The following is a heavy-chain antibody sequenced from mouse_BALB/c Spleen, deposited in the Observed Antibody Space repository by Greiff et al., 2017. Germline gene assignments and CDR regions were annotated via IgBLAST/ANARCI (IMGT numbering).Heavy chain of an antibody. J-gene: IGHJ2*01. CDR2: IRNKANGYTT. CDR1: GFTFTDYY. Sequence: EVKLMESGGGLVQPGGSLRLSCATSGFTFTDYYMSWVRQPPGKALEWLGFIRNKANGYTTEYSASVKGRFTISRDNSQSILYLQMNTLRAEDSATYYCARDIRYFDYWGQGTTLTVSS. CDR3: ARDIRYFDY. V-gene: IGHV7-3*02.